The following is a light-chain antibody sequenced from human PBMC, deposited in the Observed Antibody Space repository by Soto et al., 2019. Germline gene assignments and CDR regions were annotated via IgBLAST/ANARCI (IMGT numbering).Light chain of an antibody. CDR1: SSDIGRFNF. J-gene: IGLJ1*01. CDR2: EVT. CDR3: SSYTGSRDPYV. Sequence: QSVLTQPPSASGSPGQSVTISCTGTSSDIGRFNFASWYQQHPGKAPKLLIYEVTKRPSGVPDRFSGSKSGNAASLTVSGLQGEDEADYFCSSYTGSRDPYVFGTGTKVTVL. V-gene: IGLV2-8*01.